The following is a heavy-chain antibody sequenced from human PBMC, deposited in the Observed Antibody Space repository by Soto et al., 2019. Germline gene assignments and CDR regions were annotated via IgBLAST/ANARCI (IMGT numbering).Heavy chain of an antibody. CDR3: ARARITYWYFDI. J-gene: IGHJ2*01. CDR1: GGTFSGYG. V-gene: IGHV1-69*06. Sequence: QVQLIQSGAEVKKPGSSVKVSCTASGGTFSGYGISWVRHAPGQGLEWMGGIIPAFGTTNYAQNFQDRVTITADSSTNKAYFEWSRLGSEDTAVYSCARARITYWYFDILGRGTLVTVSS. CDR2: IIPAFGTT.